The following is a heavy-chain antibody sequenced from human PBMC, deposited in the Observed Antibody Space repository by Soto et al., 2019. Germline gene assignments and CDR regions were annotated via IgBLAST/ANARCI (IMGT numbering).Heavy chain of an antibody. Sequence: SVKVSCKASGGTLTISSHGISWVRQAPGQGLEWMGGIIAMFGTANYAQKFQGRGTITADELTSTAYMELSSLRSEDTAVYYCGVPIWGSHRLRNHAMDFWDQGTAVTASS. J-gene: IGHJ6*02. CDR3: GVPIWGSHRLRNHAMDF. V-gene: IGHV1-69*13. CDR2: IIAMFGTA. D-gene: IGHD3-16*02. CDR1: GGTLTISSHG.